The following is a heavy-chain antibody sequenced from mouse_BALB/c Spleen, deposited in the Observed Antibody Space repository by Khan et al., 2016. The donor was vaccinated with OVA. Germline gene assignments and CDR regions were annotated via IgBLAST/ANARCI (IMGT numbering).Heavy chain of an antibody. CDR3: ARSGYGSLVY. CDR2: IFPGSDTS. Sequence: QVQLQQSGPELVRPGASVKMSCRASGYTFTDFGLNWVKQRTGQGLEWLGQIFPGSDTSYYNEKFKGKAKLTADKSSNTASMQLSSLTSEDSAVYFCARSGYGSLVYWGQGTTLTVSS. J-gene: IGHJ2*01. V-gene: IGHV1-81*01. D-gene: IGHD1-1*01. CDR1: GYTFTDFG.